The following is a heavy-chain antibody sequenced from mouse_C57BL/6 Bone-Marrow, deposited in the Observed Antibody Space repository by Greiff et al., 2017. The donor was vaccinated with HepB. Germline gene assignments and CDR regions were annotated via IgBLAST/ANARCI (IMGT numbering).Heavy chain of an antibody. CDR3: ARYGYDDGAWFAY. V-gene: IGHV2-9*01. CDR2: IWGGGST. D-gene: IGHD2-2*01. Sequence: VQRVESGPGLVAPSQSLSITCTVSGFSFTSYGVDWVRQPPGTGLEWLGVIWGGGSTNYNSALMSRLSISKDNSKSQVFLKMNSLQTDDTAMYYCARYGYDDGAWFAYWGQGTLVTVSA. J-gene: IGHJ3*01. CDR1: GFSFTSYG.